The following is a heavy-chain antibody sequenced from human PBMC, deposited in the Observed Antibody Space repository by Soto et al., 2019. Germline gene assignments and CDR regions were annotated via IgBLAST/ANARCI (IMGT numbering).Heavy chain of an antibody. CDR1: GGSISSSSYY. D-gene: IGHD3-10*01. Sequence: SEILSLTCTVSGGSISSSSYYWGWIRQPPGKGLEWIGSIYYSGNTYYNPSLKSRVTISVDTAKNQFSLKLSSVTAADTAVYYCARSLRRGPPFXYWGQGTLVXVSS. J-gene: IGHJ4*02. CDR2: IYYSGNT. CDR3: ARSLRRGPPFXY. V-gene: IGHV4-39*01.